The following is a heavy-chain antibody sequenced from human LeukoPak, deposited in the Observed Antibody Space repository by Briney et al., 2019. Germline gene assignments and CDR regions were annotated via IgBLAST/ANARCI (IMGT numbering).Heavy chain of an antibody. V-gene: IGHV1-69*01. J-gene: IGHJ6*03. CDR1: GGTFSSYA. Sequence: ASVKVSCKASGGTFSSYAISWVRQAPGQGLEWMGGIIPIFGTANYAQKFQGRVTITADESTSTAYMELSSLRSEDTAVYYCARTYYYGSGSYDSGPSYYYMDVWGKGTTVTVSS. CDR2: IIPIFGTA. CDR3: ARTYYYGSGSYDSGPSYYYMDV. D-gene: IGHD3-10*01.